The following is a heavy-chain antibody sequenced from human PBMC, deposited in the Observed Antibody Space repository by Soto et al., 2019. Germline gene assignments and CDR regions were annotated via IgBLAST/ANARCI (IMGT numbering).Heavy chain of an antibody. CDR1: GFSLTSGVG. CDR2: IYWDGDK. Sequence: SGPTLVNPTQTLTLTCTFSGFSLTSGVGVAWIRQPPGKALEWLALIYWDGDKRYSPSLKTRLTITKDTSKNQVVLTMTNMDPVDTATYYCAHNRGYSYGSAFDYWGQGVPVTVSS. CDR3: AHNRGYSYGSAFDY. J-gene: IGHJ4*02. V-gene: IGHV2-5*02. D-gene: IGHD5-18*01.